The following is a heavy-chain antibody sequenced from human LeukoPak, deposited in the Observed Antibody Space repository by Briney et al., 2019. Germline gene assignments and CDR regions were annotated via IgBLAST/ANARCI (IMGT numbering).Heavy chain of an antibody. CDR2: FDPEDGET. V-gene: IGHV1-24*01. D-gene: IGHD5-18*01. Sequence: GASVKVSCKVSGYTLTELSMHWVRQAPGKGLEWMGGFDPEDGETIYAQKFQGRVTMTEDTSTDTAYMELSSLRSEDTAVYYCATLKDMGYSYGTAFDYWGQGTLVTVSS. CDR3: ATLKDMGYSYGTAFDY. J-gene: IGHJ4*02. CDR1: GYTLTELS.